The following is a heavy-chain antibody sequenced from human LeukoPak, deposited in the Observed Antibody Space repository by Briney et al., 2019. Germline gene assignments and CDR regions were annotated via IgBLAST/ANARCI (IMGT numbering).Heavy chain of an antibody. Sequence: PGGSLRLSCAGSGFTFSNYGVHWVRQAPGKGLEWVAGIWSDGSNKHHADSVKGRFTISRDNSKNTLCLQMNSVRADDTAVYYCARKGGTVSFDNWFDPWGQGTLVTVSS. J-gene: IGHJ5*02. CDR3: ARKGGTVSFDNWFDP. CDR2: IWSDGSNK. D-gene: IGHD1-7*01. V-gene: IGHV3-33*01. CDR1: GFTFSNYG.